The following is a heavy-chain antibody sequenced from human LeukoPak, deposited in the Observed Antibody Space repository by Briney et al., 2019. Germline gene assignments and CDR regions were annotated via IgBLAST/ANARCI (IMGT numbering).Heavy chain of an antibody. CDR3: AKRTPENNNNPGNFFDY. V-gene: IGHV3-23*01. Sequence: SGGSLRLSCAASGFTFSSYAMSWVRQAPGKGLEWVSAISGSGGSTYYADSVKGRFTISRDNSKNTLYLQMNSLRVEDTAVYYCAKRTPENNNNPGNFFDYWGQGTLVTVSS. D-gene: IGHD1-14*01. J-gene: IGHJ4*02. CDR1: GFTFSSYA. CDR2: ISGSGGST.